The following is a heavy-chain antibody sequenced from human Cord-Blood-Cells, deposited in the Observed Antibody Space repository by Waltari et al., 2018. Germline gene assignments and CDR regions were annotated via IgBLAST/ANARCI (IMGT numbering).Heavy chain of an antibody. CDR3: ARHSGIVGATFDY. CDR1: GGSISSSSYY. Sequence: QLQLQESGPGLVKPSETLSIPCTVSGGSISSSSYYWGWIRQPPGKGLEWIGSIYYSGSPYYTPSPKCRVTISGDTSKNQFSLKLSSVTAADTAVYYCARHSGIVGATFDYWGQGTLVTVSS. V-gene: IGHV4-39*01. D-gene: IGHD1-26*01. J-gene: IGHJ4*02. CDR2: IYYSGSP.